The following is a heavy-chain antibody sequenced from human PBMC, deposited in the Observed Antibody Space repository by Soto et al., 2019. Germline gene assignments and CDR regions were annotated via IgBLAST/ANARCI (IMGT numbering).Heavy chain of an antibody. Sequence: GXSLRLSCAASRFTFSYYGMHLVRQAPGKGLEWVAGISHGATRKSYSDSVKGRFIISRDNSKKMLYLQLNSLRREDTAVYYCAKDWVGGSNRYQLEYRGRGTLVTVTS. CDR2: ISHGATRK. J-gene: IGHJ4*02. V-gene: IGHV3-30*18. CDR1: RFTFSYYG. CDR3: AKDWVGGSNRYQLEY. D-gene: IGHD4-4*01.